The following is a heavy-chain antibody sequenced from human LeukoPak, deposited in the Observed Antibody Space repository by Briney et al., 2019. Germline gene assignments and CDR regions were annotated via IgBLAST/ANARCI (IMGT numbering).Heavy chain of an antibody. CDR3: ARDLAGLLWFGELRPRDWFDP. V-gene: IGHV1-2*02. CDR2: INPNSGGT. Sequence: ASVKVSCKASEYTFTGYYMHWVRQAPGQGLEWMGWINPNSGGTNYAQKLQGRVTMTTDTSTSTAYMELRSLRSDDTAVYYCARDLAGLLWFGELRPRDWFDPWGQGTLVTVSS. D-gene: IGHD3-10*01. J-gene: IGHJ5*02. CDR1: EYTFTGYY.